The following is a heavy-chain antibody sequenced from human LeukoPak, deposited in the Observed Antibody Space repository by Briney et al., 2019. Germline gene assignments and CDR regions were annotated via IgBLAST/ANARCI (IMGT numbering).Heavy chain of an antibody. Sequence: GGSLKLSCAASGFTFSVYWMSWVRQAPGKGLEWVSAISGSGGSTYYADSVKGRFTISRDNSKNTLYLQMNSLRAEDTAVYYCAKDLMIVVAYYFDYWGQGTLVTVSS. V-gene: IGHV3-23*01. CDR3: AKDLMIVVAYYFDY. J-gene: IGHJ4*02. CDR1: GFTFSVYW. CDR2: ISGSGGST. D-gene: IGHD3-22*01.